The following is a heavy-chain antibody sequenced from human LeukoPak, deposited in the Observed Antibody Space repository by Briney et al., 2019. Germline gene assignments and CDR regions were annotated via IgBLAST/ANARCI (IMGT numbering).Heavy chain of an antibody. CDR3: ARTFLTRIIAVAGTVPDAFDI. CDR2: INHSGGT. Sequence: PSETLSLTCAVYGGSFSGYYWSWIRQPPGKGLEWIGEINHSGGTNYNPSLKSRVTISVDTSKNQFSLKLSSVTAADTAVYYCARTFLTRIIAVAGTVPDAFDIWGQGTMVTVSS. J-gene: IGHJ3*02. V-gene: IGHV4-34*01. D-gene: IGHD6-19*01. CDR1: GGSFSGYY.